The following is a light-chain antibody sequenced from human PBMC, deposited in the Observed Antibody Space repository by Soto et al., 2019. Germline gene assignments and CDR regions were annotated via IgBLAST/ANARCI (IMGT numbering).Light chain of an antibody. Sequence: DIQMTQPPSSLSASVGDRVTITCRAGQSITSYLNWYQQKPGKAPKLLIYGASTLQSGVPSRFSGSGSGTDFTLTISSLQPEEFATYYCQQRDSTPITFGQGTRLEIK. J-gene: IGKJ5*01. CDR2: GAS. CDR1: QSITSY. V-gene: IGKV1-39*01. CDR3: QQRDSTPIT.